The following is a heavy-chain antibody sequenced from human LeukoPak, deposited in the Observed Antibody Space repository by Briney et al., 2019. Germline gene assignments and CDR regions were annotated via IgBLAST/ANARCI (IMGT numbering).Heavy chain of an antibody. V-gene: IGHV1-18*01. J-gene: IGHJ4*02. D-gene: IGHD3-10*01. CDR3: ARGAWFGEFFYFDF. Sequence: GASVKVSCKTSGYPFRNFGISWVRQAPGQGLEWMGWMSAYNGNTNYAHKFQARVTMTRDTSTTTAYLDLRSLRSDDTAVYYCARGAWFGEFFYFDFWGQGTLVTVSS. CDR1: GYPFRNFG. CDR2: MSAYNGNT.